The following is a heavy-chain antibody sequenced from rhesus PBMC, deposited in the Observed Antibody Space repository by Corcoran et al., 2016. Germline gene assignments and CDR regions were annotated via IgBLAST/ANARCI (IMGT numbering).Heavy chain of an antibody. J-gene: IGHJ4*01. V-gene: IGHV4S6*01. CDR1: GVSISSHF. Sequence: QVQLQESGPGLVKPSETLPLTCTVSGVSISSHFWTWIRQAPGLGLEWIGRIDGSGGSTHYHPALKRRVTMSRDTSTNHFSLRLRSVTAADTAVYYCAAEYCGGTYCSSGLRWGQGVLVTVSS. D-gene: IGHD2-15*01. CDR2: IDGSGGST. CDR3: AAEYCGGTYCSSGLR.